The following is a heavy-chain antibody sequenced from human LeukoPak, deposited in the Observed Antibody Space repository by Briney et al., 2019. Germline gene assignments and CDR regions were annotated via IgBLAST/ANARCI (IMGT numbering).Heavy chain of an antibody. J-gene: IGHJ4*02. Sequence: PGGSLRLSCAASGFTFSDYYMSRIRQAPGKGLEWVSYISSSGSTIYYADSVKGRFTISRDNAKNSLYLQMNSLRAEDTAVYYCARDRVTGYYDSSGYLFFWGQGTLVTVSS. CDR1: GFTFSDYY. V-gene: IGHV3-11*01. D-gene: IGHD3-22*01. CDR2: ISSSGSTI. CDR3: ARDRVTGYYDSSGYLFF.